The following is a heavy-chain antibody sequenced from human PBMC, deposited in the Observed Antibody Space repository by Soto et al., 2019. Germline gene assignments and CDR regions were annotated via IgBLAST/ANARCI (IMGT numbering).Heavy chain of an antibody. Sequence: QVQLRESGPGLVEPSGTLSLTCAVSSGSISSSNWWNWVRQPPGKGLEWIGKIYHSGSTTYNPSLKSRVTISADKSKNQFSLKLSSVTAADTAVYYCARLSTVTYAWYFDLWGRGTLVTVSS. J-gene: IGHJ2*01. CDR1: SGSISSSNW. D-gene: IGHD4-17*01. CDR2: IYHSGST. CDR3: ARLSTVTYAWYFDL. V-gene: IGHV4-4*02.